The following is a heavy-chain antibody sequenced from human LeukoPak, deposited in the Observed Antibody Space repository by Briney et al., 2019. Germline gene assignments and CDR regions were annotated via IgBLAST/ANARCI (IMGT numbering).Heavy chain of an antibody. J-gene: IGHJ4*02. CDR2: INLGNGDT. D-gene: IGHD3-16*01. CDR1: GYSFTSQD. Sequence: ASVKASCKTSGYSFTSQDMHWVRQAPGQSLEWMGCINLGNGDTKYSQALQGRVTITRDTSWTTAYMELSRLRSDDMAVYYCARVRYRLAETYIDYWGQGTLVTVSS. V-gene: IGHV1-3*03. CDR3: ARVRYRLAETYIDY.